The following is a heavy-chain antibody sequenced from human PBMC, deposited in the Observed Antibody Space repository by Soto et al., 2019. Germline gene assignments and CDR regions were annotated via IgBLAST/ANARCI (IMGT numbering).Heavy chain of an antibody. Sequence: QVPLVQSGAEVKKPGSSVRVSCKVSGDSFSTYAVSWVRQAPGQGLEWMGGIIAVFGTPSYAQKFKDRVTIIADESTTTVYMDLISLRSEDSAIYYCARGGSGYTWFNEFWGQGTLVTVSS. J-gene: IGHJ4*02. CDR2: IIAVFGTP. CDR1: GDSFSTYA. V-gene: IGHV1-69*01. CDR3: ARGGSGYTWFNEF. D-gene: IGHD3-22*01.